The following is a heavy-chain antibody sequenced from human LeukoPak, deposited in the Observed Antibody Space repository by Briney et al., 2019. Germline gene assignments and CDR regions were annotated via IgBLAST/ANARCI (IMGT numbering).Heavy chain of an antibody. CDR2: IYITGST. CDR3: ARAVPDPGTHTFDS. J-gene: IGHJ4*02. D-gene: IGHD3-10*01. Sequence: KSSETLSLTCTVSGGSISSYYWNWIRQPAGKGLEWIGRIYITGSTNYNPSLKSRVSMSIDTSKNQFSLKLSSVTAADTAVYYCARAVPDPGTHTFDSWGQGTLVTVSS. V-gene: IGHV4-4*07. CDR1: GGSISSYY.